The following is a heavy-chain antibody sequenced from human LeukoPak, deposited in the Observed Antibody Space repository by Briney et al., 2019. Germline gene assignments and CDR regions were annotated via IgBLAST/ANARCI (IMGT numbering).Heavy chain of an antibody. V-gene: IGHV3-48*01. D-gene: IGHD5/OR15-5a*01. CDR3: ARDRVWRFYI. Sequence: GGSLRLSCEASGFSFSGYIMNWVHQAPGKGLEWVSYISSSTTTKDYADSVKGRFTISRDNAKNSFYLQMNSLRAEDTAVYYCARDRVWRFYIWGQGTLVTVSS. J-gene: IGHJ3*02. CDR2: ISSSTTTK. CDR1: GFSFSGYI.